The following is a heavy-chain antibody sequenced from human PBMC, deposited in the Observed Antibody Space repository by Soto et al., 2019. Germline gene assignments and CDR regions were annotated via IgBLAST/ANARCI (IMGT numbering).Heavy chain of an antibody. CDR3: ARVYQYSRSWNDHDAFDI. CDR2: INPNSGGT. V-gene: IGHV1-2*02. CDR1: GYTFTGYY. Sequence: GASVKVSCKASGYTFTGYYMHWVRQAPGQGLEWMGWINPNSGGTNYAQKFQGRVTMTRDTSISTAYMELSRLRSDDTAVYYCARVYQYSRSWNDHDAFDIWGQGTMVTVSS. D-gene: IGHD6-13*01. J-gene: IGHJ3*02.